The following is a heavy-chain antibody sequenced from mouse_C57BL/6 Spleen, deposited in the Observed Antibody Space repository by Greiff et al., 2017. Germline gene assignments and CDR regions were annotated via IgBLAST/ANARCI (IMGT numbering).Heavy chain of an antibody. J-gene: IGHJ2*01. V-gene: IGHV7-3*01. CDR2: IRNKANGYTT. CDR1: GFTFTDYY. Sequence: EVMLVESGGGLVQPGGSLSLSCAASGFTFTDYYMSWVRQPPGKALEWLGFIRNKANGYTTEYSASVKGRFTISRDNSQSILYLQMNALRAEDSATYYCARGYYGPCDDWGQGTTLTVSS. D-gene: IGHD1-1*01. CDR3: ARGYYGPCDD.